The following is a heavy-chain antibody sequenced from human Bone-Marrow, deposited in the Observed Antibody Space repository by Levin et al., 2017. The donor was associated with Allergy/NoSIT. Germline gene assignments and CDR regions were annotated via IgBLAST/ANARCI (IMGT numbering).Heavy chain of an antibody. CDR3: ASDFDWLFSYYYGMDV. Sequence: PGGSLRLSCAASGFTFSSYSMNWVRQAPGKGLEWVSYISSSSSTIYYADSVKGRFTISRDNAKNSLYLQMNSLRAEDTAVYYCASDFDWLFSYYYGMDVWGQGTTVTVSS. V-gene: IGHV3-48*04. J-gene: IGHJ6*02. CDR1: GFTFSSYS. CDR2: ISSSSSTI. D-gene: IGHD3-9*01.